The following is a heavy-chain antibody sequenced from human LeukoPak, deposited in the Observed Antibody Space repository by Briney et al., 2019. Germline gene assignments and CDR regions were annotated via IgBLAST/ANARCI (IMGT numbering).Heavy chain of an antibody. Sequence: GRPLRLSCAAAGFTFSSYGMHWVRQAPGKGLEWVAVISYDGSNKYYADSVKGRFTISRDNSKNTLYLQMNSLRAEDTAVYYCAKVPYDSSAPTDYWGQGTLVTVSS. J-gene: IGHJ4*02. D-gene: IGHD3-22*01. CDR2: ISYDGSNK. V-gene: IGHV3-30*18. CDR3: AKVPYDSSAPTDY. CDR1: GFTFSSYG.